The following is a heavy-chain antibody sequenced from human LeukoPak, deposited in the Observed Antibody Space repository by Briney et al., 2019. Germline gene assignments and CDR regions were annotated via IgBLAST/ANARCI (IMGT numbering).Heavy chain of an antibody. CDR2: INSDDSDT. CDR1: GYSFTSYW. Sequence: GESLKISCKGSGYSFTSYWIGWVRQMPGKGLEWMGIINSDDSDTKYSPSFQGQVTISADKSISTAYLQWSSLKASDTAMYYCARLAFCTNAVCFSNYYYSMDVWGRGTTVTVS. CDR3: ARLAFCTNAVCFSNYYYSMDV. D-gene: IGHD2-8*01. V-gene: IGHV5-51*01. J-gene: IGHJ6*03.